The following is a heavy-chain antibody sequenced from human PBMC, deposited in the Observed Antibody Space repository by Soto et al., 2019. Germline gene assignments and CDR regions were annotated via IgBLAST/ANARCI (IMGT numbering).Heavy chain of an antibody. J-gene: IGHJ5*02. CDR1: GGSISSSSYY. V-gene: IGHV4-39*01. Sequence: SETLSLTCTVSGGSISSSSYYWGWIRQPPGKGLEWIGSIYYSGSTYYNPSLKSRVTISVDTSKHQFSLKLSSVTAADTAVYYCARQDIVVVPAASGWFDPWGQGTLVTVSS. D-gene: IGHD2-2*01. CDR3: ARQDIVVVPAASGWFDP. CDR2: IYYSGST.